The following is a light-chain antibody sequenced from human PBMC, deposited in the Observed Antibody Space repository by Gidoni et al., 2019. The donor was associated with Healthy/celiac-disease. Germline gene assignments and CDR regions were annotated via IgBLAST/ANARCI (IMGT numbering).Light chain of an antibody. V-gene: IGKV3-11*01. Sequence: IFLTQSPATLSLSTCQRATLSCRASQSVISSLAWYQQKPGQAHRLIIYDASNRAHGIPARFSGSGSGTDLTLTISIIEHEDFAVYYCQQRSNWLTFGGGTKVEIK. CDR3: QQRSNWLT. CDR2: DAS. J-gene: IGKJ4*02. CDR1: QSVISS.